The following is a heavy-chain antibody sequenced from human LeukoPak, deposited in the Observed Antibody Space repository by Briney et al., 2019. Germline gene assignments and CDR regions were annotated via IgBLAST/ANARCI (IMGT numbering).Heavy chain of an antibody. Sequence: GASVKVSCKPSGSTFSGYYVHWVRQAPGQGLEWMGWINPDSGGGDIGHKFQGRVAMTRDTSSNTVYMEVTRLRSDDTAVYYCARGPPQLGVHDPFETWGQGTLVTVSS. D-gene: IGHD2-8*02. CDR3: ARGPPQLGVHDPFET. CDR1: GSTFSGYY. V-gene: IGHV1-2*02. CDR2: INPDSGGG. J-gene: IGHJ3*02.